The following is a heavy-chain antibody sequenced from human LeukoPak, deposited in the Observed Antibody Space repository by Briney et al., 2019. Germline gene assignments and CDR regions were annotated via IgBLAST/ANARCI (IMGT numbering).Heavy chain of an antibody. J-gene: IGHJ4*02. CDR3: ARDRERAFDY. CDR1: GGSISSGGYY. CDR2: IYHSGST. V-gene: IGHV4-30-2*01. Sequence: SETLSLTCTVSGGSISSGGYYWSWIRQPPGKGLEWIGYIYHSGSTYYNPSLKSRVTISVDRSKNQFSLKLSSVTAADTAVYYCARDRERAFDYWGQGTLVTVSS.